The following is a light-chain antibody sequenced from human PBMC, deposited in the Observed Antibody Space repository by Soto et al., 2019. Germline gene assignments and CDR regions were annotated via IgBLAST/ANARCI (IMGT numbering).Light chain of an antibody. Sequence: DIQMTQSPSSLSASAGDRVTITCRASQTISNYLSWYQQKPGKAPTLLIFAASSLQSGVPSRFSGSGSATDFTLTISSRQPEEFATYYYQQYYSSPRTFGQGTKVEFK. J-gene: IGKJ1*01. CDR1: QTISNY. CDR3: QQYYSSPRT. CDR2: AAS. V-gene: IGKV1-39*01.